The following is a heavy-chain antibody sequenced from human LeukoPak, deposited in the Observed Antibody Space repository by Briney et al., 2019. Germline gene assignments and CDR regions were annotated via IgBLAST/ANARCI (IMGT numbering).Heavy chain of an antibody. CDR3: ARAQYGSGIDY. CDR2: ISSSSSTI. J-gene: IGHJ4*02. CDR1: GFTFSSYS. V-gene: IGHV3-48*02. D-gene: IGHD3-10*01. Sequence: GGSLRLSCAASGFTFSSYSMNWVRQAPGKGLEWVSYISSSSSTIYYADSVKGRFTISRDNAKNSLSLQMNSLRDEDTAVYYCARAQYGSGIDYWGQGTLVTVSS.